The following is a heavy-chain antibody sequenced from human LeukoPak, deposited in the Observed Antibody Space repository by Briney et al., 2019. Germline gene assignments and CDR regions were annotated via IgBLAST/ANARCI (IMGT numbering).Heavy chain of an antibody. CDR3: ARDWGPFSSGWYYFDY. D-gene: IGHD6-19*01. V-gene: IGHV3-11*01. CDR1: GFTFSNAW. Sequence: PGGSLRLSCAASGFTFSNAWMSWVRQAPGKGLEWVSYISSSGSTIYYADSVKGRFTISRDNAKDSLYLQMNSLRAEDTAVYYCARDWGPFSSGWYYFDYWGQGTLVTVSS. CDR2: ISSSGSTI. J-gene: IGHJ4*02.